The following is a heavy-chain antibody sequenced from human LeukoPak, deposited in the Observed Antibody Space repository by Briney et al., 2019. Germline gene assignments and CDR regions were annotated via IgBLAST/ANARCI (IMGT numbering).Heavy chain of an antibody. Sequence: GGSLRLSCAASGFPFNSFWMHWVRQAPGQGLVWVSDMNEYSTTIRYADSVQGRFTISRDNAKSILYLQMNNLRAEDTAMYFCARGGVNPVEHWGQGTLVSVSS. J-gene: IGHJ4*02. V-gene: IGHV3-74*01. CDR1: GFPFNSFW. CDR2: MNEYSTTI. D-gene: IGHD1-14*01. CDR3: ARGGVNPVEH.